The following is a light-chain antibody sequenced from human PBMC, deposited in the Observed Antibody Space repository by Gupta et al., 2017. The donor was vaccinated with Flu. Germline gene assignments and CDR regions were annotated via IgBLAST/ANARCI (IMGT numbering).Light chain of an antibody. CDR1: ILRTYF. CDR3: YGRGDNSGLRQV. J-gene: IGLJ3*02. V-gene: IGLV3-19*01. Sequence: SSELTQDSAVSVAWGQTVTITCQGDILRTYFASWYQLKPGQAPLLVNYGKNFRPSGIPARFSGSKSGNTASLTITGTRAEDEADYYCYGRGDNSGLRQVFGGGTRLTVL. CDR2: GKN.